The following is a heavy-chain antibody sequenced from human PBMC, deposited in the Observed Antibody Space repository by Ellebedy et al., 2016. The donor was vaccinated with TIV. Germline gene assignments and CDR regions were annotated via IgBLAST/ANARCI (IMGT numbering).Heavy chain of an antibody. CDR2: IETDGSTT. D-gene: IGHD2-21*01. CDR3: ARAPHCGGGSCSGFSYYGFDV. CDR1: GFTFSTYW. V-gene: IGHV3-74*01. Sequence: GESLKISCAASGFTFSTYWMHWVRQVPGMGLEWVSRIETDGSTTAYADSVRGRFTTSRDNAENTLYLQMNSLRVEDTAVYYCARAPHCGGGSCSGFSYYGFDVWGQGTTVTVSS. J-gene: IGHJ6*02.